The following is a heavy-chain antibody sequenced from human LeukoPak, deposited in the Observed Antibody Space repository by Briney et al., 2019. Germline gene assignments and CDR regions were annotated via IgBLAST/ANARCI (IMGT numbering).Heavy chain of an antibody. Sequence: ASVKVSRKASGYTFTSYGISWVRQAPGQGLEWMGWISAYNGNTNYAQKLQGRVTMTTDTSTSTAYMELRSLRSDDTAVYYCARVSTVVVTATRPDYWGQGTLVTVSS. CDR1: GYTFTSYG. CDR3: ARVSTVVVTATRPDY. D-gene: IGHD2-21*02. CDR2: ISAYNGNT. J-gene: IGHJ4*02. V-gene: IGHV1-18*01.